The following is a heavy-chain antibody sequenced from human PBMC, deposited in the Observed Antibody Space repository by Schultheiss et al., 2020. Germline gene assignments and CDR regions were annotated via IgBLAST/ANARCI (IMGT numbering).Heavy chain of an antibody. CDR1: GFTFSNYA. Sequence: GGSLRLSCAASGFTFSNYAMSWVRQAPGKGLEWVSSISGSGGSIRYADSVRGRFTISRDNSKNTLYLQMNSLRAEDTAVYYCARVSPPSFWARDYYYYYGMDVWGQGTTVTVSS. CDR2: ISGSGGSI. CDR3: ARVSPPSFWARDYYYYYGMDV. D-gene: IGHD3-16*01. J-gene: IGHJ6*02. V-gene: IGHV3-23*01.